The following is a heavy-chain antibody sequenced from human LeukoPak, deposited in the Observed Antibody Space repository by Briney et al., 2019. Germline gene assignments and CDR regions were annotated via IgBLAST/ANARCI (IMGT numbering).Heavy chain of an antibody. Sequence: PGGSLRLSCAASGFTFDDYAMRWVRQAPGKGLEWVSGISWNSGSIGYADSVKGRFTISRDNAKNSLYLQMNSLRAEDTALYYCAKVHGHYYYYYGMDVWGQGTTVTVSS. CDR1: GFTFDDYA. V-gene: IGHV3-9*01. CDR2: ISWNSGSI. CDR3: AKVHGHYYYYYGMDV. J-gene: IGHJ6*02.